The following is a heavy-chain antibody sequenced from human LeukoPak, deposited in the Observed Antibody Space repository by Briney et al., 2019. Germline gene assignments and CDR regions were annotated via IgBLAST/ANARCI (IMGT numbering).Heavy chain of an antibody. CDR3: ARGNIVGVSAASRTGFNI. J-gene: IGHJ3*02. CDR1: GYSFADYY. CDR2: MNPNSGDT. Sequence: ASVKVSCKASGYSFADYYMHWVRQAPGQGLEWMGWMNPNSGDTNDAQKFQGRVTMTRDTSISTAYMEMSRLTSDDTAVYYCARGNIVGVSAASRTGFNIWGQGTMVAVSS. V-gene: IGHV1-2*02. D-gene: IGHD1-26*01.